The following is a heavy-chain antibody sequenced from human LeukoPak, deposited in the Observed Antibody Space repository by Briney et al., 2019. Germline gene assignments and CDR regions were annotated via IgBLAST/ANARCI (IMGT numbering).Heavy chain of an antibody. D-gene: IGHD3-10*01. J-gene: IGHJ4*02. CDR1: GFTFSSHS. V-gene: IGHV3-48*04. CDR3: ARGGTMVRGVMIY. Sequence: GGSLRLSCAASGFTFSSHSMNWVRQAPGKGLEWVSYISLSSVTIYFADSVRGRFTISRDNAKNSVYLQMNSLRAEDTAVYYCARGGTMVRGVMIYWGQGTLVTVSS. CDR2: ISLSSVTI.